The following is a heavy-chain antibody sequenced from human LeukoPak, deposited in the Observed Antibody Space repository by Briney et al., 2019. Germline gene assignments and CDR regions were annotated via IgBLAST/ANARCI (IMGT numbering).Heavy chain of an antibody. CDR2: ISSSSSYI. V-gene: IGHV3-21*01. Sequence: KPGGSLRLSCAASGFTFSSYSMNGVRQAPGKGLEGVSSISSSSSYIYYADSVKGRFTISRDNAKNSLYLPMNSLRAEDTAVYYCARLYYDSSGYYYGAFDIWGQGTMVTVSS. D-gene: IGHD3-22*01. CDR1: GFTFSSYS. J-gene: IGHJ3*02. CDR3: ARLYYDSSGYYYGAFDI.